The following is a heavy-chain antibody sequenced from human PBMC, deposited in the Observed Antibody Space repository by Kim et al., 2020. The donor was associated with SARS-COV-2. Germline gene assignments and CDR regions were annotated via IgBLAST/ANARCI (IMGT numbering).Heavy chain of an antibody. CDR3: ARDLGDDYGGNFYDY. V-gene: IGHV3-74*01. CDR2: INSDGSST. CDR1: GFTFSSYW. Sequence: GGSLRLSCAASGFTFSSYWMHWVRQAPGKGLVWVSRINSDGSSTSYADSVKGRFTISRDNAKNTLYLQMNSLRAEDTAVYYCARDLGDDYGGNFYDYWGQGTLVTVSS. J-gene: IGHJ4*02. D-gene: IGHD4-17*01.